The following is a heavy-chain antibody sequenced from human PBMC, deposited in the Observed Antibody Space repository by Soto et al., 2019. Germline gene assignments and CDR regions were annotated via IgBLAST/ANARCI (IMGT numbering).Heavy chain of an antibody. V-gene: IGHV4-30-4*01. D-gene: IGHD2-15*01. CDR2: IYKSATT. J-gene: IGHJ5*01. Sequence: TSETLSLTCSVSGDSISTVDYFWAWIRQPPGQTLEYIGYIYKSATTYYNPSFESRVAISLDTSKSQFSLTVTSVTAGDTAVYFCARGRYCLTGSCFPKWFDSWGRGTLITVSS. CDR1: GDSISTVDYF. CDR3: ARGRYCLTGSCFPKWFDS.